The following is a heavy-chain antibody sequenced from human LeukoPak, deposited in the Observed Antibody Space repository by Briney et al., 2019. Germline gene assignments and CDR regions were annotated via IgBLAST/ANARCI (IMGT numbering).Heavy chain of an antibody. CDR1: GGSISSSSYS. Sequence: SETLSLTCTVSGGSISSSSYSWGWIRQPPGKGLEWIGSIYYSGSTYYNPSLKSRVTISVDTSKNSLYLQMNSLRTDDTAVYYCAREVPYGDYPPGDYWGQGTLVTVSS. CDR3: AREVPYGDYPPGDY. J-gene: IGHJ4*02. D-gene: IGHD4-17*01. V-gene: IGHV4-39*02. CDR2: IYYSGST.